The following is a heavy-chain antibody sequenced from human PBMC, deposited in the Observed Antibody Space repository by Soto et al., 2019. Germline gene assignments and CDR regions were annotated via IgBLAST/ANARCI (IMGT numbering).Heavy chain of an antibody. J-gene: IGHJ3*02. Sequence: GESLKISCKGSGYSFPSYWIGWVRQMPGKGLEWMGIIYPGDSDTRYSPSFQGQVTISADKSISTAYLQRNSLRASDTAMYYCARYYCSSTSCWISERAFDIWGQGTMVTVSS. D-gene: IGHD2-2*01. CDR1: GYSFPSYW. CDR3: ARYYCSSTSCWISERAFDI. V-gene: IGHV5-51*01. CDR2: IYPGDSDT.